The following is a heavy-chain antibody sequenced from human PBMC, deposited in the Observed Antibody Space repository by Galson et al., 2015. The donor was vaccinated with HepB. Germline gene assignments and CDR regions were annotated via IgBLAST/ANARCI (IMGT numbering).Heavy chain of an antibody. CDR2: IVPIFGIA. D-gene: IGHD2-15*01. Sequence: SVKVSCKASGGTFSSYTITWVRQAPGQGLEWMGRIVPIFGIANYAQKFQGRVTITADKSTSTAYMELSSLRSEDTALYYCARADRYCSGGNCYPEEYYYGMDVWGQGTTVTVSS. CDR3: ARADRYCSGGNCYPEEYYYGMDV. V-gene: IGHV1-69*02. CDR1: GGTFSSYT. J-gene: IGHJ6*02.